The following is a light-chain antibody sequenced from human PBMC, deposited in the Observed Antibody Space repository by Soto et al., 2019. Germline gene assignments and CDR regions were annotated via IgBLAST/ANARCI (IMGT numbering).Light chain of an antibody. CDR1: QSISRN. V-gene: IGKV1-39*01. Sequence: DIQRTQSPSSLSASVGDRVTITCRASQSISRNLNWYHHKPGKAPKLLIYAASSLQNGVPSRFRGGGSGTEFTLSICSLQPEDFGTYYCQQSFTTASITFGQGTRLEIK. J-gene: IGKJ5*01. CDR3: QQSFTTASIT. CDR2: AAS.